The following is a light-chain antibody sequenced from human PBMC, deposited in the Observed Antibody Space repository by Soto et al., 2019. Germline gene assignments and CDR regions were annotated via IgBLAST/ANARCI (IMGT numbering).Light chain of an antibody. V-gene: IGLV2-14*01. CDR2: EVS. J-gene: IGLJ1*01. CDR3: SSYTSSSTRLYV. CDR1: SSDVGGYNY. Sequence: QSVLTQPASVSGSPGQSITISCTGTSSDVGGYNYVSWYQQHPDKAPKLMIYEVSNRPSGVSNRFSGSKSGNTASLTISGLQAEDEADYYCSSYTSSSTRLYVFGTGTKLTVL.